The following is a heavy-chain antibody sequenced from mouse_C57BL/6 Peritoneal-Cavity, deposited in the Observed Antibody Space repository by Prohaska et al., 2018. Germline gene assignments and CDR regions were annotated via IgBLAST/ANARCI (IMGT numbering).Heavy chain of an antibody. J-gene: IGHJ1*03. CDR1: GFTFSGFW. D-gene: IGHD2-1*01. CDR2: INSDGSEI. Sequence: EVQLLETGGGLVQPGGSRGLSCEGSGFTFSGFWMSWVRQTPGKTLEWIGDINSDGSEINYAPSRKDRFTIFRDNDKSTLYLQMSNVRSEDTATYFCMRYGNYWYFDVWGTGTTVTVSS. V-gene: IGHV11-2*01. CDR3: MRYGNYWYFDV.